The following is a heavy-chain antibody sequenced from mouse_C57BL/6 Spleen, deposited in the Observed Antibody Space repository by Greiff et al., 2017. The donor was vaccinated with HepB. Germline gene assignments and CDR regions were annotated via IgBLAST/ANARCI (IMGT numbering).Heavy chain of an antibody. V-gene: IGHV1-64*01. J-gene: IGHJ4*01. CDR2: IHPNSGST. Sequence: VQLLQSGAELVKPGASVKLSCKASGFTFTSYWMHWVKQRPGQGLEWIGMIHPNSGSTNYNEKFKSKATLTVDKSTSTAYMQLSSLTSEDSAVYYCARMDYSNCYAMDYWGQGTSVTVSS. CDR1: GFTFTSYW. CDR3: ARMDYSNCYAMDY. D-gene: IGHD2-5*01.